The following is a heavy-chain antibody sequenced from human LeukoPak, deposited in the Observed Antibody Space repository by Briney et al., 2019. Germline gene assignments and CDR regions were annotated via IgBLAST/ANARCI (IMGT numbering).Heavy chain of an antibody. CDR1: GFTFSSYA. D-gene: IGHD6-13*01. CDR3: AIDLGYSSSWYQGRDY. J-gene: IGHJ4*02. V-gene: IGHV3-23*01. CDR2: ISGSGGST. Sequence: AGGSLRLSCAASGFTFSSYAMSRVRQAPGKGLEWVSAISGSGGSTYYADSVKGRFTISRDNSKNTLYLQMNSLRAEDTAVYYCAIDLGYSSSWYQGRDYWGQGTLVTVSS.